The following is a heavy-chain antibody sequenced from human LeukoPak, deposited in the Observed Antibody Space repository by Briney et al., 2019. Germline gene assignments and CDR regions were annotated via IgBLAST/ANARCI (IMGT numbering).Heavy chain of an antibody. CDR3: ARDWDALNNCFDP. D-gene: IGHD1-26*01. CDR2: ISTNSDIR. Sequence: GPVKVSCKASGYTFTNYGISWVRQAPGQGLEWMGWISTNSDIRTYAQTLQGRFTMTTDTATTTAYMELNNLTFDDTAVYYCARDWDALNNCFDPWGQGTPVTVSS. CDR1: GYTFTNYG. J-gene: IGHJ5*02. V-gene: IGHV1-18*01.